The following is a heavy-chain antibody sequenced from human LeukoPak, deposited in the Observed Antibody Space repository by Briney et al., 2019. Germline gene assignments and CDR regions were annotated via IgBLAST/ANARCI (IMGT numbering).Heavy chain of an antibody. CDR3: ARADRLDGSPYLIGA. CDR1: GYSFTDYY. D-gene: IGHD1-26*01. CDR2: INPNSGGT. V-gene: IGHV1-2*02. Sequence: ASVKVSCKTSGYSFTDYYMHWVRQAPGQGLEWMGWINPNSGGTSTAQKFQGRITMTRDTSITTVYMEVSWLTSDDTAIYYCARADRLDGSPYLIGAWGQGTLVTVSS. J-gene: IGHJ4*02.